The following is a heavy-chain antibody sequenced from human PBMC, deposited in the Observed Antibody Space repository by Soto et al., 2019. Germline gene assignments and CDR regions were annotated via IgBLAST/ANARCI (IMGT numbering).Heavy chain of an antibody. V-gene: IGHV3-48*02. CDR2: ISSSSSTI. Sequence: GGSLRLSCAASGFTFSSYSMNWVRQAPGKGLEWVSYISSSSSTIYYADSVKGRFTISRDNAKNSLYLQMNSLRDEDTAVYYCARDMTYYDILTGYFSFDAFDIWGQGTMVTVSS. D-gene: IGHD3-9*01. CDR1: GFTFSSYS. J-gene: IGHJ3*02. CDR3: ARDMTYYDILTGYFSFDAFDI.